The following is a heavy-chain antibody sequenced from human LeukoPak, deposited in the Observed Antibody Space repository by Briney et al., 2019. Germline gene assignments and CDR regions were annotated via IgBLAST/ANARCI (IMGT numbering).Heavy chain of an antibody. J-gene: IGHJ6*03. CDR2: ISSSGSII. V-gene: IGHV3-48*03. Sequence: PGGSLRLSCAASGFTFSSYEMNWVRQAPGKGLEWVSYISSSGSIIYYADSVKGRFTISRDNAKNSLYLQMNSLRAEDTAVYYCARVGYSYGYYYYYMDVWGKGTTVTVSS. D-gene: IGHD5-18*01. CDR1: GFTFSSYE. CDR3: ARVGYSYGYYYYYMDV.